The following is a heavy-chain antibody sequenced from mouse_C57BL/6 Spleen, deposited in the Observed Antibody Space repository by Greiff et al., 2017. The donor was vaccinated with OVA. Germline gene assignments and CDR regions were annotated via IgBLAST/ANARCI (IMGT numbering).Heavy chain of an antibody. CDR2: IDPSDSET. CDR1: GYTFTSYW. V-gene: IGHV1-52*01. CDR3: ARETYYYGSRYAMDY. Sequence: QVQLQQPGAELVRPGSSVKLSCKASGYTFTSYWMHWVKQRPIQGLEWIGNIDPSDSETHYNQKFKDKATLTVDKSSSTAYMQLSSLTSEDSAVYYCARETYYYGSRYAMDYWGQGTSVTVSS. J-gene: IGHJ4*01. D-gene: IGHD1-1*01.